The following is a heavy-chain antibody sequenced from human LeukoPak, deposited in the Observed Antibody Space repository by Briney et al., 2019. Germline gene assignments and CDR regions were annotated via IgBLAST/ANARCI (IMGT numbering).Heavy chain of an antibody. CDR2: INPNSGGT. CDR3: ARAGVGATDY. Sequence: GASVKVSCKASGYSFTVYYMHWVRQAPGQGLEWMGWINPNSGGTNYAQKFLGRVTMTRDTSISTAYMELSRLRSDDTAVYYCARAGVGATDYWGQGTLVTVSS. V-gene: IGHV1-2*02. J-gene: IGHJ4*02. CDR1: GYSFTVYY. D-gene: IGHD1-26*01.